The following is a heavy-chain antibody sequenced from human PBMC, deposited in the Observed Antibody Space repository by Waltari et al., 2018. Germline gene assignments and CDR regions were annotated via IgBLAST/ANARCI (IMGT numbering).Heavy chain of an antibody. Sequence: QVQLVESGGGVVQPGRSLRRSCADSGFTFSSYGMHWVRQAPGTGLEWVAVISYDGSNKYYADSVKGRFTISRDNSKNTLYLQMNSLRAEDTAVYYCAKDRGYSYGFIDYWGQGTLVTVSS. CDR2: ISYDGSNK. V-gene: IGHV3-30*18. CDR3: AKDRGYSYGFIDY. D-gene: IGHD5-18*01. CDR1: GFTFSSYG. J-gene: IGHJ4*02.